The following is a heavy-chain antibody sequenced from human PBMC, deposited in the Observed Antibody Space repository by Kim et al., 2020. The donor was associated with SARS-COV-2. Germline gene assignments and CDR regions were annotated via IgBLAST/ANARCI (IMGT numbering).Heavy chain of an antibody. Sequence: TEYGSSVKGRFTVSRDDTKNSLYLEMNTLRTDDTAVYYCVRVANNGYSDSWGQGTLVTVSS. D-gene: IGHD1-20*01. CDR2: T. CDR3: VRVANNGYSDS. V-gene: IGHV3-72*01. J-gene: IGHJ4*02.